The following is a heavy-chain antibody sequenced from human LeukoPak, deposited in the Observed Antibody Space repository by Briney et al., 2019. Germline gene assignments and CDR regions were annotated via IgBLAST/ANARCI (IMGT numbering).Heavy chain of an antibody. V-gene: IGHV3-21*01. CDR1: GFTFSSYS. D-gene: IGHD5-12*01. CDR3: ARDLSGYDPFDY. Sequence: GGSLRLSCAASGFTFSSYSMNWVRQAPGKGLEWVSSISSSSYIYYADSVKGRFTISRDNAKNSLYLQMNSLRAEDTAVYYCARDLSGYDPFDYWGQGTLVTVSS. CDR2: ISSSSYI. J-gene: IGHJ4*02.